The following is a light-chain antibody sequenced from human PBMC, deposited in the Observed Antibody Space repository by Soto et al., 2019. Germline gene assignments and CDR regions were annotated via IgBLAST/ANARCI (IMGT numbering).Light chain of an antibody. CDR2: GAT. CDR3: QQYGSSPFT. Sequence: EIVLTQSPGTLSLSPGDSATLSCGASESVSSSYLAWYQQKPGQAPRLLIYGATTRLRGVPDRCSGSGSGTDVTLPISRLEPEDFAVYYCQQYGSSPFTFGPGTKVDI. V-gene: IGKV3-20*01. CDR1: ESVSSSY. J-gene: IGKJ3*01.